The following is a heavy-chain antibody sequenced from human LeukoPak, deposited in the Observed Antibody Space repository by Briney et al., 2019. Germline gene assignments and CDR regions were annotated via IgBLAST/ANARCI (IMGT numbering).Heavy chain of an antibody. D-gene: IGHD3-22*01. J-gene: IGHJ4*02. CDR3: AKDNYDTGVGIDY. CDR2: ISWNSGSI. Sequence: PGGSLRLSCAASGFTFDDYAMHWVRQAPGKGLEWVSGISWNSGSIGYADSVKGRFTISRDNAKNSLYLQMNSLRAEDTALYYCAKDNYDTGVGIDYWGQGTLVTVSS. CDR1: GFTFDDYA. V-gene: IGHV3-9*01.